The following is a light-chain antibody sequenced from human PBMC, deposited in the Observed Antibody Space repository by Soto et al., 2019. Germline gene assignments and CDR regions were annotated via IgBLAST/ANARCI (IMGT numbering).Light chain of an antibody. Sequence: EIVMTQSPATLSVSPGERATLSCRASQSISRNLAWYQQIPGQAPRLLIYGASTRATDIPARFSGSGSGTEFTLTISSLQSEDFAVYHCQQYNDWPKTLGQGTKVDIK. CDR3: QQYNDWPKT. CDR1: QSISRN. CDR2: GAS. J-gene: IGKJ1*01. V-gene: IGKV3-15*01.